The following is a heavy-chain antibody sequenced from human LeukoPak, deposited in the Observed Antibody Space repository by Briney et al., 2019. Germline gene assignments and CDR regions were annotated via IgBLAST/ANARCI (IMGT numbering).Heavy chain of an antibody. V-gene: IGHV3-66*04. D-gene: IGHD4-17*01. J-gene: IGHJ4*02. CDR1: GFTVSSNY. CDR2: IYSGGST. Sequence: GGSLRLSCAASGFTVSSNYMSWVRQAPGKGLEWVSVIYSGGSTYYADSVKGRFTISRDNSKNTLYLQMNSLRAEDTAVYYCAKPTTVTGFDYWGQGTLVTVSS. CDR3: AKPTTVTGFDY.